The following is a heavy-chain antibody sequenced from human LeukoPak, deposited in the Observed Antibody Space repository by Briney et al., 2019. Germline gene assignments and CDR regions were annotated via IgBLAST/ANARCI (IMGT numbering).Heavy chain of an antibody. J-gene: IGHJ4*02. CDR1: GGSISSYY. CDR3: ARERSFWSGYHPDY. CDR2: IYYSGST. V-gene: IGHV4-59*01. D-gene: IGHD3-3*01. Sequence: ASETLSLTCTVSGGSISSYYWSWIRQPPGKGLEWIGYIYYSGSTNYNPSLKSRVTISVDTSKNQFSLKLSSVTAADTAVYYCARERSFWSGYHPDYWGQGTLVTVSS.